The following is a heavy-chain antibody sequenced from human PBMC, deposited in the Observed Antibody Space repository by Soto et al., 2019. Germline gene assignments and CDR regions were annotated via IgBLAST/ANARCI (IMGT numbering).Heavy chain of an antibody. Sequence: EVQLVESGGGLVKPGGSLRLSCAASGFNFSTYSLNWVRQAPGKGLEWVSSISSSATYIDYADSVKGRFTISRDNAKSSLYLQITSLRAEAPGVNYCGGKGYSYQSSASSGYWARGTPVTV. CDR1: GFNFSTYS. CDR3: GGKGYSYQSSASSGY. J-gene: IGHJ4*02. V-gene: IGHV3-21*06. D-gene: IGHD3-22*01. CDR2: ISSSATYI.